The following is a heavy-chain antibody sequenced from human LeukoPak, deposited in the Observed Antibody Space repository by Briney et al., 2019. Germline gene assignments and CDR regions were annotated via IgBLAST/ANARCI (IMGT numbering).Heavy chain of an antibody. CDR3: AKMRGWELPRFDY. CDR2: ISGSGDST. CDR1: GFTFSSYA. J-gene: IGHJ4*02. V-gene: IGHV3-23*01. D-gene: IGHD1-26*01. Sequence: PGGSLRLSCAASGFTFSSYAMSWVRQAPGKGLEWVSAISGSGDSTHYADSVKGRFTISRDNSKNTLYLHMNSLRAEDTALHYCAKMRGWELPRFDYWGQGTLVTVSS.